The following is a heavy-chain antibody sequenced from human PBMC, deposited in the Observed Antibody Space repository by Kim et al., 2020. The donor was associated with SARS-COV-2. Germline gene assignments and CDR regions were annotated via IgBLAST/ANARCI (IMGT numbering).Heavy chain of an antibody. V-gene: IGHV1-24*01. Sequence: ASVKVSCKVSGYTLTELSMHWVRQDPGKGLEWMGGFDPEDGETIYAQKFQGRVTMTEDTSTDTAYMELSSLRSEDTAVYYCATYSGLGSQQLAPHDAFDIWGQGTMVTVSS. CDR1: GYTLTELS. CDR3: ATYSGLGSQQLAPHDAFDI. J-gene: IGHJ3*02. CDR2: FDPEDGET. D-gene: IGHD6-13*01.